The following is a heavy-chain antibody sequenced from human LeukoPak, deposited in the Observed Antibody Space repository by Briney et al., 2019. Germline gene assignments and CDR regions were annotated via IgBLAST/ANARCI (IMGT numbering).Heavy chain of an antibody. CDR2: ISGSGGST. CDR1: GFTFSSYA. CDR3: ATPLTMVRGARYYYGMDV. Sequence: GGSLRLSCAASGFTFSSYAMSWVRQAPGKGLEWVSAISGSGGSTYYADSVKGRFTISRDNSKNTLHLQMNSLRAEDTAVYYCATPLTMVRGARYYYGMDVWGQGTTVTVSS. D-gene: IGHD3-10*01. J-gene: IGHJ6*02. V-gene: IGHV3-23*01.